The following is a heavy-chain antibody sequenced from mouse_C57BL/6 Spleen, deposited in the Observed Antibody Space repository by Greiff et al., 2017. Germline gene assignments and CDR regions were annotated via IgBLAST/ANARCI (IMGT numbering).Heavy chain of an antibody. CDR3: ARSGDSSGYGGGYFGC. CDR2: IYPGDGAT. D-gene: IGHD3-2*02. Sequence: QVQLQQPGAELVKPGASVKISCKASGYAFSSYWMNWVKQRPGKGLEWIGQIYPGDGATNYNGKFKGKAILTADKSSSTAYMRLSSLTSEGSAVYFCARSGDSSGYGGGYFGCWGKGTTLTVSS. J-gene: IGHJ2*01. V-gene: IGHV1-80*01. CDR1: GYAFSSYW.